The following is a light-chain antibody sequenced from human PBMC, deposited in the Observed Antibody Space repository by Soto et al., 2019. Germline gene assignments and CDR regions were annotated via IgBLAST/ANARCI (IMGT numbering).Light chain of an antibody. Sequence: QSVLTQPPSASGTPGQRVTISCSGSSSNIGSKTVNWYQQLPGTAPKLLIYSNNQPPSGVPDRFSGSKSGTSASLAISGLQSEDEADYHCAAWDDSLNGPIFGGGTKLTVL. J-gene: IGLJ2*01. V-gene: IGLV1-44*01. CDR2: SNN. CDR1: SSNIGSKT. CDR3: AAWDDSLNGPI.